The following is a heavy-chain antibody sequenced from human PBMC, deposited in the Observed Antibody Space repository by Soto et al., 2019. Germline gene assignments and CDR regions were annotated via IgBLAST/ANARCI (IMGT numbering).Heavy chain of an antibody. J-gene: IGHJ4*02. CDR1: GFTFSSHS. CDR2: ISYAGSIK. CDR3: AREWSTSGDLDY. Sequence: QVQLVESGGGVVQPGRSLRLSCAASGFTFSSHSIQWVRQAPGKGVEWVAVISYAGSIKYYADSVKGRFTISRDNSKNTAYLQISRLRAEDTAVFYCAREWSTSGDLDYWGQGTLVIVSS. V-gene: IGHV3-30-3*01. D-gene: IGHD3-10*01.